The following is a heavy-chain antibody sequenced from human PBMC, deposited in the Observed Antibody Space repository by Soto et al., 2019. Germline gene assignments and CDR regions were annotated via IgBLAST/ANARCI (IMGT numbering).Heavy chain of an antibody. CDR2: IYWDDDK. D-gene: IGHD6-19*01. CDR3: AHSGVAVAGGWFDP. V-gene: IGHV2-5*02. J-gene: IGHJ5*02. Sequence: SGPTLVNPTQTLTLTCTFSGFSLSTSGVGVGWIRQPPGKALEWLALIYWDDDKRYSPSLKSRLTITKDTSKNQVVLTMTNMDPVDTATYYCAHSGVAVAGGWFDPWGQGTLVTVSS. CDR1: GFSLSTSGVG.